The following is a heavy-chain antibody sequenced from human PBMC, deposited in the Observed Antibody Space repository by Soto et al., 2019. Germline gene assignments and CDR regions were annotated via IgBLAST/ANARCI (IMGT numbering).Heavy chain of an antibody. CDR2: IYHSGST. Sequence: SETLSLTCAVSGGSISSSNWWSWVRQPPGKGLEWIGEIYHSGSTNYNPSLKSRVTISVDKSKNQFSLKLSSVTAADTAVYYCARGGVVVVTAIEDWFDPWGQGTLVTVSS. CDR1: GGSISSSNW. CDR3: ARGGVVVVTAIEDWFDP. V-gene: IGHV4-4*02. J-gene: IGHJ5*02. D-gene: IGHD2-21*02.